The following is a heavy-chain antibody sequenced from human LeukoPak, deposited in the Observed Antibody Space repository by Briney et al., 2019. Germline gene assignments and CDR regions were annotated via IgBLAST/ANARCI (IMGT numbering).Heavy chain of an antibody. J-gene: IGHJ4*02. D-gene: IGHD2-15*01. CDR3: ARVPPDSVVVFDY. V-gene: IGHV4-30-4*08. CDR1: GGSISSGDYY. CDR2: IYYSGST. Sequence: SETLSLTCTVSGGSISSGDYYWSWIRQPPGKGLEWIGYIYYSGSTYYNPSLKSRVTISVDTSKNQFSLKLSSVTAADTAVYYCARVPPDSVVVFDYWGQGTLVTVSS.